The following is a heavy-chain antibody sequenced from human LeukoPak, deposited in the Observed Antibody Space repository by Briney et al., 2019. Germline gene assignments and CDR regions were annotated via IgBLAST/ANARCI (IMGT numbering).Heavy chain of an antibody. CDR1: GFTFSTYA. CDR2: ISGSGDST. CDR3: ARDGDYGGNSGAHFDY. J-gene: IGHJ4*02. V-gene: IGHV3-23*01. D-gene: IGHD4-23*01. Sequence: GGSLRLSCAASGFTFSTYAVNWVRQAPGKGLEWVSTISGSGDSTYYADSVKGRFTISRDNSKNTLYLQMNSLRAEDTAVYYCARDGDYGGNSGAHFDYWGQGTLVTVSS.